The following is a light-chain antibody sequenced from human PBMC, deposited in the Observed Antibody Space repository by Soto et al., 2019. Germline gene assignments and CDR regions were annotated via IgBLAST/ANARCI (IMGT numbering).Light chain of an antibody. Sequence: DIQMTQSPSTLSASVGDRGTLTCRASQSISSWLAWYQQRPGKAPKLLIYDASSLESGVPSRLSVSGSGTEFTLAIRSLQPDDFATYDCQQYNSYRTFGQGTKVDIK. CDR2: DAS. CDR1: QSISSW. V-gene: IGKV1-5*01. CDR3: QQYNSYRT. J-gene: IGKJ1*01.